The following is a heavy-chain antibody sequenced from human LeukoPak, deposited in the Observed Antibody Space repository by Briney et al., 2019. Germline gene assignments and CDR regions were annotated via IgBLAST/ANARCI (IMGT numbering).Heavy chain of an antibody. V-gene: IGHV3-30*02. J-gene: IGHJ6*03. CDR2: IRYDGSNK. CDR3: AKGGGYEAQYYYYMDV. D-gene: IGHD5-12*01. Sequence: GGSLRLSCAASGFTFSSYGMHWVRQAPGKGLEWVAFIRYDGSNKYYADSVKGRFTISRDNFKNTLYLQMNSLRAEDTAVFYCAKGGGYEAQYYYYMDVWGKGTTVTISS. CDR1: GFTFSSYG.